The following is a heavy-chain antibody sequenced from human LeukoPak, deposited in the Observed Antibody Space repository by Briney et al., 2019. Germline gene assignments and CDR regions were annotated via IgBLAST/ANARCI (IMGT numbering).Heavy chain of an antibody. J-gene: IGHJ3*02. Sequence: GGSLRLSCAASGFTFSSYAMSWVRQAPGKGLEWVSAISGSGGSTYYADSVKGRFTISRDNSKNTLYLQMNSLRAEDTAVYYCARSYSSSWYGNAFDIWGQGTMVTVSS. CDR3: ARSYSSSWYGNAFDI. D-gene: IGHD6-13*01. CDR2: ISGSGGST. V-gene: IGHV3-23*01. CDR1: GFTFSSYA.